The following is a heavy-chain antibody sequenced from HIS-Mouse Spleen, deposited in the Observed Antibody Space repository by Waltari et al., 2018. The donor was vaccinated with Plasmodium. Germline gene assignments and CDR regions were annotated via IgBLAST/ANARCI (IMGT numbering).Heavy chain of an antibody. Sequence: QVQLQQWGAGLFKHSETLSPTCAVYGGSFSGYYWSWIRQPPGKGLDWIGEINHSGSTNYNPSLKSRVTISVDTSKNQFSLKLSSVTAADTAVYYCARLVVVASKDSYWGQGTLVTVSS. D-gene: IGHD2-15*01. CDR2: INHSGST. CDR3: ARLVVVASKDSY. CDR1: GGSFSGYY. J-gene: IGHJ4*02. V-gene: IGHV4-34*01.